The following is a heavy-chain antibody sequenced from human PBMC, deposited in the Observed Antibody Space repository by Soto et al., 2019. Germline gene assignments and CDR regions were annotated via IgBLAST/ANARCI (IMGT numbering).Heavy chain of an antibody. CDR3: ARAGYCSSTSCPNLIYYYYYYMDV. J-gene: IGHJ6*03. CDR1: GGSFSGYY. CDR2: INHSGST. Sequence: PSETLSLTCAVYGGSFSGYYWSWIRQPPGKGLEWIGEINHSGSTNYNPSLKSRVTISVDTSKNQFSLKLSSVTAADTAVYYCARAGYCSSTSCPNLIYYYYYYMDVGGKGTTVTVSS. D-gene: IGHD2-2*01. V-gene: IGHV4-34*01.